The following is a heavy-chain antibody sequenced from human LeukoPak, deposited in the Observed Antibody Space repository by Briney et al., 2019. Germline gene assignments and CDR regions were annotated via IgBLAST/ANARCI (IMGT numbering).Heavy chain of an antibody. V-gene: IGHV3-21*04. J-gene: IGHJ3*02. D-gene: IGHD3-22*01. CDR1: GFTFSNYN. CDR2: ITSTSSYI. CDR3: AAPDDSSGYYYSYAFDI. Sequence: GGSLRLSCAASGFTFSNYNMNWVRQAPGKGLEWVSSITSTSSYIYYADSVKGRFTISRDNSKNTLYLQMNSLRAEDTAVYYCAAPDDSSGYYYSYAFDIWGQGTMVTVSS.